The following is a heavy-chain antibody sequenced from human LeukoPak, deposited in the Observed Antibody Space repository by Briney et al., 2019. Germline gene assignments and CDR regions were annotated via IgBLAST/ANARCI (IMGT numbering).Heavy chain of an antibody. D-gene: IGHD3-16*02. CDR3: AMLRLGELSLLANAYDI. Sequence: SETLSLTCDVSGSSVNSDQYWGWLRHSPGAVLEWRGSVHQTGCPYYIPSRGSRVSLSIDSTKNSFSLSLTSVTAADSAVYYCAMLRLGELSLLANAYDIWGQGKMVIVSS. CDR2: VHQTGCP. CDR1: GSSVNSDQY. V-gene: IGHV4-38-2*01. J-gene: IGHJ3*02.